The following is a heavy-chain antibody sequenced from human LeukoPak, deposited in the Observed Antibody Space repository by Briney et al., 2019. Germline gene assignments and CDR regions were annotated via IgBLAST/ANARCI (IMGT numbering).Heavy chain of an antibody. CDR3: AKSYLSGVSGIFDS. V-gene: IGHV3-23*01. CDR1: GFTFSSSA. D-gene: IGHD5/OR15-5a*01. CDR2: ISDTGGSI. J-gene: IGHJ4*02. Sequence: GGSLRLSCAASGFTFSSSAMSWVRQAPGKGLECVSSISDTGGSIYYVDSVEGRVTISRDNSKNTLYLQMNSLRAEDTAVYYCAKSYLSGVSGIFDSWGQGTLVTVSS.